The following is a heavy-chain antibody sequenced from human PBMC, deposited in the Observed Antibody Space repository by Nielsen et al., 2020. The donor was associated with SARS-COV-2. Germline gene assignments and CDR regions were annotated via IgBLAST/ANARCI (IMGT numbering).Heavy chain of an antibody. Sequence: SETLSLTCTVSSGSVSSGSHYWSWIRQPPGKGLEWIGYIYSSESTNYNPSLKSRITISVDTSKNQFSLKMHSVSAADTAVYYCARESYSSGWYSWGQGTLVTVSS. CDR3: ARESYSSGWYS. V-gene: IGHV4-61*01. J-gene: IGHJ4*02. CDR2: IYSSEST. D-gene: IGHD6-19*01. CDR1: SGSVSSGSHY.